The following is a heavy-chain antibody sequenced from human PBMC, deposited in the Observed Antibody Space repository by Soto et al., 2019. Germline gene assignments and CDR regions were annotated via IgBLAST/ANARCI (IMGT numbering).Heavy chain of an antibody. J-gene: IGHJ3*02. Sequence: SETLSLTCTVSGGSISSYYWSWIRQPPGKGLEWIGYIYYSGSTNYNPSLKSRVTISVDTSKNQFSLKLSSVTAADTVVYYCARGGGSGSYYNPHAFDIWGQGTMVTVSS. CDR3: ARGGGSGSYYNPHAFDI. D-gene: IGHD3-10*01. CDR2: IYYSGST. V-gene: IGHV4-59*01. CDR1: GGSISSYY.